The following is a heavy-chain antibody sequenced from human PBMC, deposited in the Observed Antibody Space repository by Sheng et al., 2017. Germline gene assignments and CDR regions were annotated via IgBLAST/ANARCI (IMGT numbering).Heavy chain of an antibody. CDR3: AKADTGGRPKYFDY. V-gene: IGHV3-23*01. CDR2: ISGSGGST. D-gene: IGHD2-8*02. Sequence: EVQLLESGGGLVQPGGSLRLSCTASGFTFSSYAMSWVRQAPGKGLDWVSGISGSGGSTYYADSVKGRFTISRDNSKNTLYLQINSLRAEDTAVYYCAKADTGGRPKYFDYVGQGTLVTVSS. J-gene: IGHJ4*02. CDR1: GFTFSSYA.